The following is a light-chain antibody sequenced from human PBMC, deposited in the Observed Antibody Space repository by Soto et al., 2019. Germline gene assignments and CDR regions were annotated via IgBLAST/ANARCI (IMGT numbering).Light chain of an antibody. CDR3: ASWDESLNGWV. CDR1: RSNIGRYT. CDR2: SNN. Sequence: QSVLTQPPSASGTPGQRVTIYCSGSRSNIGRYTVNWYQHLPGTAPKLLISSNNQRPSGVPDRFSGSKSGTSASLAISGLQSEYETDYFCASWDESLNGWVFGGGTKVTVL. V-gene: IGLV1-44*01. J-gene: IGLJ3*02.